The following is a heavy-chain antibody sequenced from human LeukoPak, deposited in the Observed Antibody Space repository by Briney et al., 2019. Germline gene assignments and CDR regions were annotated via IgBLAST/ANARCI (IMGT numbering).Heavy chain of an antibody. CDR3: ARATKITIFGVVIIGRYFDY. J-gene: IGHJ4*02. V-gene: IGHV4-61*02. CDR2: IYTSGST. Sequence: SETLSLTCTVSGGSISSGSYYWSWIRQPAGKGLERIGRIYTSGSTNYNPSLKSRVTISVDTAKNQFSLKLSSVTAADTAVYYCARATKITIFGVVIIGRYFDYWGQGTLVTVSS. D-gene: IGHD3-3*01. CDR1: GGSISSGSYY.